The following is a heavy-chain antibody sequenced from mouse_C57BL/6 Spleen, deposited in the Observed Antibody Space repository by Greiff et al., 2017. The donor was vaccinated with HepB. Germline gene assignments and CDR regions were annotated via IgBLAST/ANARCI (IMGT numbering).Heavy chain of an antibody. V-gene: IGHV5-9*01. CDR2: ISGGGGNT. D-gene: IGHD1-1*01. CDR3: ARHVYYGSSYYYFDY. J-gene: IGHJ2*01. Sequence: EVKLMESGGGLVKPGGSLKLSCAASGFTFSSYTMSWVRQTPEKRLEWVATISGGGGNTYYPDSVKGRFTISRDNAKNTLYLQMSSLRSEDTALYYCARHVYYGSSYYYFDYWGQGTTLTVSS. CDR1: GFTFSSYT.